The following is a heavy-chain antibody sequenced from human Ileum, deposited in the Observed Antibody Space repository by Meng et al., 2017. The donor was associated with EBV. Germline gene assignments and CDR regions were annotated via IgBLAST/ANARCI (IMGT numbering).Heavy chain of an antibody. CDR2: IYYSGTT. Sequence: HLQLQDSGPGLVKPSETLSLTCSVSGGSFSSRKYYWGWIRQPPGKALEWIASIYYSGTTYYNPSLQSRVSISVDKSKNQVSLNMTSMTAADTAVYYCASRELAPFDYWGQGTLVTVSS. D-gene: IGHD1-26*01. CDR3: ASRELAPFDY. CDR1: GGSFSSRKYY. J-gene: IGHJ4*02. V-gene: IGHV4-39*07.